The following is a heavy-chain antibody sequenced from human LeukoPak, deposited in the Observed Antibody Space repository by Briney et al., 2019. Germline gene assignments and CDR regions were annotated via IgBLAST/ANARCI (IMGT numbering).Heavy chain of an antibody. CDR2: INHSGST. V-gene: IGHV4-34*01. J-gene: IGHJ5*02. CDR3: ARDRVAVAGMGWFDP. D-gene: IGHD6-19*01. Sequence: SETLSLTCAVYGGSFSGYYWSWIRQPPGKGLEWIMEINHSGSTNYNPSLKSRVTISVDTSKNQFSLQLNSVTPEDTAVYYCARDRVAVAGMGWFDPWGQGTLVTVSS. CDR1: GGSFSGYY.